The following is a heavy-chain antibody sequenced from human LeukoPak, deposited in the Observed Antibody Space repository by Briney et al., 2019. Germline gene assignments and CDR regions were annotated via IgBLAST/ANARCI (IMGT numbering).Heavy chain of an antibody. Sequence: PSETLSLTCAVYGGSFSGYYWSWIRQPPGKGLEWIGEINHSGSTNYNPSLKSRVTISVDTSKNQFSLKLSSVTAADTAVYYCARGHEYYDSSGYYQGPVDYWGQGTLVTVSS. CDR2: INHSGST. CDR1: GGSFSGYY. CDR3: ARGHEYYDSSGYYQGPVDY. J-gene: IGHJ4*02. V-gene: IGHV4-34*01. D-gene: IGHD3-22*01.